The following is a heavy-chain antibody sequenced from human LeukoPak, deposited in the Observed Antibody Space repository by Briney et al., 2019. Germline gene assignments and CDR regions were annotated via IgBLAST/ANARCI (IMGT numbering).Heavy chain of an antibody. V-gene: IGHV4-59*01. D-gene: IGHD4-17*01. CDR3: ARTTVTTGFYYYYYMDV. Sequence: PSETLSLTCTVSGGSISSYYWSWIRQPPGKGLEWIGYIYYSGSTNYNPSLKSRVTISVDTSKNQFSLKLSSVTAADTAVYYCARTTVTTGFYYYYYMDVWGKGTTVTVSS. J-gene: IGHJ6*03. CDR1: GGSISSYY. CDR2: IYYSGST.